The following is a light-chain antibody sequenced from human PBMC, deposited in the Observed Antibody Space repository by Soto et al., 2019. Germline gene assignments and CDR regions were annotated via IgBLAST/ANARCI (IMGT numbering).Light chain of an antibody. CDR3: QQYNNWPPLT. Sequence: EIVMTQSPATLSVSPGERATLSCRASQSVSSNLAWYQQKPGQAPRLLIYGTSTRATGIPARFSGSGSGKEFTLTISSLQSEDFAAYYCQQYNNWPPLTFGGGTKVEIK. CDR2: GTS. J-gene: IGKJ4*01. V-gene: IGKV3-15*01. CDR1: QSVSSN.